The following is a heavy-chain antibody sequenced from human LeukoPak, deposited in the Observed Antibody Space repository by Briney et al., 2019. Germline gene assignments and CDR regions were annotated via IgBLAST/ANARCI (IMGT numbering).Heavy chain of an antibody. CDR1: GGTFSSYA. V-gene: IGHV1-69*05. D-gene: IGHD3-22*01. Sequence: SVKVSCKTSGGTFSSYAISWVRQAPGQGLEWMGRIVPIFGTANYAQKFQGRVTITTDESTSTAYMELNSLRSEDTAVYYCAKAQNPYYYDSSGSAGFDYWGQGTLVTVSS. CDR3: AKAQNPYYYDSSGSAGFDY. CDR2: IVPIFGTA. J-gene: IGHJ4*02.